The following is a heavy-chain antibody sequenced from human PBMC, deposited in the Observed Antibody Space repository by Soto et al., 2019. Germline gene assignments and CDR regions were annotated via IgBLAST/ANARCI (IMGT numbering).Heavy chain of an antibody. V-gene: IGHV3-64D*06. Sequence: GVSLSLCCSASGFNFIGYDVHWVRQAPGKGLEFVAGISPNGGSTYYPDSVKGRSTISRDNSKNTLYLQMSSLRPEDTAVYYCVKLSDYWGQGTLVTVSS. CDR3: VKLSDY. J-gene: IGHJ4*02. CDR2: ISPNGGST. CDR1: GFNFIGYD.